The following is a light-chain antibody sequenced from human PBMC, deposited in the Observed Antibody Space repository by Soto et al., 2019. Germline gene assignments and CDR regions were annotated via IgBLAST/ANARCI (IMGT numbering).Light chain of an antibody. CDR2: GAS. Sequence: EIVVTQSPATLSVSPGERATLSCRASQSVSSNLAWYQQKPGQAPRLLIYGASTRATGIPARFSGSGSGTEFTLTISSLQSEDFAVYYCQQYNNWPLTFGGGTKVDIK. CDR3: QQYNNWPLT. CDR1: QSVSSN. J-gene: IGKJ4*01. V-gene: IGKV3-15*01.